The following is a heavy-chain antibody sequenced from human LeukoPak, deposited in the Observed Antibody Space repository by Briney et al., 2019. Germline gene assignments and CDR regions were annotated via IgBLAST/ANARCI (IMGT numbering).Heavy chain of an antibody. V-gene: IGHV3-30*04. D-gene: IGHD3-22*01. CDR3: ARDHWLDVGRITMIVVVIPPVY. J-gene: IGHJ4*02. CDR1: GFTFSSYA. Sequence: PGGSLRLSCAASGFTFSSYAMHWVRQAPGKGLEWVAVISYDGSNKYYADSVKGRFTISRDNSKNTLYLQMNSLRAEDTAVYYCARDHWLDVGRITMIVVVIPPVYWGQGTLVTVSS. CDR2: ISYDGSNK.